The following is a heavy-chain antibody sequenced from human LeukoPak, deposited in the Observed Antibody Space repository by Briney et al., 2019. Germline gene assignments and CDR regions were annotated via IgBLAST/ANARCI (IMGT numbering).Heavy chain of an antibody. CDR2: IIPIFGTA. V-gene: IGHV1-69*05. D-gene: IGHD6-13*01. J-gene: IGHJ5*02. CDR1: GGTFSIYA. Sequence: SVTVSCTASGGTFSIYAISWVRQAPGQGLEWMGGIIPIFGTANYAQKFQGRVTITTDESTSTAYMELSSLRSEDTAVYYCARAGGIAAAGTDWFDPWGQRTLVTVSS. CDR3: ARAGGIAAAGTDWFDP.